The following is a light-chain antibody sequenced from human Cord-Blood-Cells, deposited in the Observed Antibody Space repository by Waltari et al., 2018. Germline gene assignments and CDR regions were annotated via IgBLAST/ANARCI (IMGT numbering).Light chain of an antibody. V-gene: IGLV2-23*01. Sequence: QSALTQPASVSVSPGQSITISCTGTSSDVGSYNLVSWYQQHPGKAPKRIIYEGSKRPSGFSNRFSGSKSGNTASLTISGLQAEDEADYYCCSYAGSSTLVFGGGTKLTVL. CDR3: CSYAGSSTLV. CDR1: SSDVGSYNL. J-gene: IGLJ2*01. CDR2: EGS.